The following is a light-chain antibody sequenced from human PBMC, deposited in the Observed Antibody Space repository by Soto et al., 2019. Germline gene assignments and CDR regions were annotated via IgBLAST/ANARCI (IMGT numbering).Light chain of an antibody. CDR2: GAS. J-gene: IGKJ1*01. Sequence: DIVLTQSPGTLSLSPGERAALSCRASQSVSSNYLAWYQQKPGQAPRLLIHGASTRATGVPDRFSGSGSGTDFTLTISRLESEDFAVYHCQQYGSLPWTCGQGTKVEIK. CDR3: QQYGSLPWT. V-gene: IGKV3-20*01. CDR1: QSVSSNY.